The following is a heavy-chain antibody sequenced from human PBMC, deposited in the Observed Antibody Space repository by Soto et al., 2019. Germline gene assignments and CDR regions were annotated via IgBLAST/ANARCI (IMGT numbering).Heavy chain of an antibody. CDR3: AARDSYGSTAYYFDY. CDR1: GYTFTSYY. V-gene: IGHV1-46*01. Sequence: ASVKVSCKASGYTFTSYYMHWVRQAPGQGLECMGIINPSGGSTSYAQKFQGRVTMTRDTSTSTVYMELSSLRSEDTAVYYCAARDSYGSTAYYFDYWGQGTLVTVSS. D-gene: IGHD5-18*01. J-gene: IGHJ4*02. CDR2: INPSGGST.